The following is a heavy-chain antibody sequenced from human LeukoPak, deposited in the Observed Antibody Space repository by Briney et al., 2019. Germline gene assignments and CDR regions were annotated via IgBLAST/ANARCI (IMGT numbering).Heavy chain of an antibody. D-gene: IGHD4-23*01. Sequence: NPSETLSLTCAVYGGSFSGYYWSWIRQPPGKGLEWIGEINHSGSSNYNPSLKSRVTISVDTSKNQFSLKLSSLTAADTAVYYCARGEVATRFYYGMDVWGQGTTVTVSS. J-gene: IGHJ6*02. CDR3: ARGEVATRFYYGMDV. CDR1: GGSFSGYY. V-gene: IGHV4-34*01. CDR2: INHSGSS.